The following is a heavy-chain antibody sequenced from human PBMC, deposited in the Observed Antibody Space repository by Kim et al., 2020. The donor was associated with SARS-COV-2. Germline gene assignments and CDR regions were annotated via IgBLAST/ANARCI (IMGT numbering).Heavy chain of an antibody. V-gene: IGHV3-30-3*01. CDR2: ISYDGSNT. Sequence: GGSLRLSCAASGFTFSSYAMHWVRQAPGKGLEWVAVISYDGSNTYYADSVKGRFTISRDNSKNTLYLQMNSLRAEDTAVYYCARELMTTVTTMLPLGLFDYWGQGTLVTVSS. CDR3: ARELMTTVTTMLPLGLFDY. J-gene: IGHJ4*02. D-gene: IGHD4-4*01. CDR1: GFTFSSYA.